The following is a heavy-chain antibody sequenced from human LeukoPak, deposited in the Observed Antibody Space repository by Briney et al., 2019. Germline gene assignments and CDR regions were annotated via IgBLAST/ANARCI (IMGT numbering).Heavy chain of an antibody. Sequence: PSETLSLTCTVSGGSISSSSYYWSWIRQPPGKGLEWIGYIYYSGSTNYNPSLKSRVTISVDTSKNQFSLKLSSVTAADTAVYYCARVGSSGWYYWGQGTLVTVSS. V-gene: IGHV4-61*01. CDR2: IYYSGST. CDR3: ARVGSSGWYY. CDR1: GGSISSSSYY. D-gene: IGHD6-19*01. J-gene: IGHJ4*02.